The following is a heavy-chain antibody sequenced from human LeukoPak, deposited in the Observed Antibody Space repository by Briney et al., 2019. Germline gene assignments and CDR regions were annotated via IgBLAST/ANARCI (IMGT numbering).Heavy chain of an antibody. CDR1: GFTFSSYS. CDR2: ISSSSSYI. D-gene: IGHD1-26*01. CDR3: ARAGASPSGSYYNAFDI. V-gene: IGHV3-21*01. J-gene: IGHJ3*02. Sequence: GGSLRLPCAASGFTFSSYSMNWVRQAPGKGLEWVSSISSSSSYIYYADSVKGRFTISRDNAKNSLYLQMNSLRAEDTTVYYCARAGASPSGSYYNAFDIWGQGAMVTVSS.